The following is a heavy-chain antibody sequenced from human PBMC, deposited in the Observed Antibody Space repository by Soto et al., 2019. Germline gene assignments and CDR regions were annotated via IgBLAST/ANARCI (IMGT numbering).Heavy chain of an antibody. Sequence: EGQLLESGGGLVQPGGSLGLSCAASGFTFSSYDMSWVRQAPGKGLEWVSAISGSGGSTYYADSVKGRFTISRDNSKNTLYVQMNSLRAEDTAIYYCAKEDDAWTNGHFDIWGQGTMVTVSS. D-gene: IGHD2-8*01. V-gene: IGHV3-23*01. CDR2: ISGSGGST. J-gene: IGHJ3*02. CDR1: GFTFSSYD. CDR3: AKEDDAWTNGHFDI.